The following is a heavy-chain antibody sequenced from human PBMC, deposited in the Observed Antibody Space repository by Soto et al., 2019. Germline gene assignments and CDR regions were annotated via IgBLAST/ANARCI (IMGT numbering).Heavy chain of an antibody. CDR1: GYTFSSYD. D-gene: IGHD6-19*01. J-gene: IGHJ4*02. V-gene: IGHV1-8*01. Sequence: QVQLVQSGAEVKKPGASVKVSCEASGYTFSSYDINWVRQATGQGLEWMGWLNPNSGDTGYAQKFQGRVTLTRNTSINTAYIELSSLTSDDTAVYYCATSGGGWYLYWGQGTLVTVSS. CDR3: ATSGGGWYLY. CDR2: LNPNSGDT.